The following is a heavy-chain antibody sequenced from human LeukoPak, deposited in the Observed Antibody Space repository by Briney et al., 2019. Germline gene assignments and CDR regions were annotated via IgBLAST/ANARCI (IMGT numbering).Heavy chain of an antibody. CDR1: GFTFDDYA. V-gene: IGHV3-9*01. CDR3: AKDEVTATVLGYMDV. Sequence: PGGSLRLSCAASGFTFDDYAMHWVRQAPGKGLEWVSGISWNSGSIGYADSVKDRFTISRDNAKNSLYLQMNSLRAEDTALYYCAKDEVTATVLGYMDVWGKGTTVTVSS. CDR2: ISWNSGSI. D-gene: IGHD5-18*01. J-gene: IGHJ6*03.